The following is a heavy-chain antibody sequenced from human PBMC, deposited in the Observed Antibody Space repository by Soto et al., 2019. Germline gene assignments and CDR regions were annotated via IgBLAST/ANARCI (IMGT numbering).Heavy chain of an antibody. D-gene: IGHD2-8*02. V-gene: IGHV3-30*03. Sequence: QVQLVESGGGVIQPGTSLSLSCGSSGFTFRSFGMYWVRQAPGKGLEWVAVVSYDGNHKYYADSVKGRFTVSRDNAKNMLYLQMNSLXGXXXAXXYCAXXXXXXXXXXXGMDVWGQGTTVTVSS. CDR3: AXXXXXXXXXXXGMDV. CDR1: GFTFRSFG. CDR2: VSYDGNHK. J-gene: IGHJ6*02.